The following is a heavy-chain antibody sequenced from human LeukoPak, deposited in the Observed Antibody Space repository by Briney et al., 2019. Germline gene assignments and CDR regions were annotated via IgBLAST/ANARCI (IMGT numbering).Heavy chain of an antibody. J-gene: IGHJ4*02. V-gene: IGHV1-2*02. CDR2: INPNSGGT. CDR3: ASYHPGIFGVVLPGY. Sequence: ASVKVSSKASGYTFTGYYMHWVRQAPGQGLEWMGWINPNSGGTNYAQKFQGRVTMTRDTSISTAYMELSRLRSDDTAVYYCASYHPGIFGVVLPGYWGQGTLVTVSS. D-gene: IGHD3-3*01. CDR1: GYTFTGYY.